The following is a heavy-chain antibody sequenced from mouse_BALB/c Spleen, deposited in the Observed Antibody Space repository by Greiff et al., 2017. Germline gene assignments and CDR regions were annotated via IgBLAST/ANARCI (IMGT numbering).Heavy chain of an antibody. CDR2: ISDGGSYT. CDR3: ARDRDGSSYWYFDV. D-gene: IGHD1-1*01. Sequence: EVQLVESGGGLVKPGGSLKLSCAASGFTFSDYYMYWVRQTPEKRLEWVATISDGGSYTYYPDSVKGRFTISRDNAKNNLYLQMSSLKSEDTAMYYCARDRDGSSYWYFDVWGAGTTVTVSS. V-gene: IGHV5-4*02. J-gene: IGHJ1*01. CDR1: GFTFSDYY.